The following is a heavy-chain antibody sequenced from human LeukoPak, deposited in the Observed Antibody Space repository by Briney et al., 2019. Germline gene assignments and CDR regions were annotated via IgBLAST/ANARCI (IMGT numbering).Heavy chain of an antibody. J-gene: IGHJ4*02. V-gene: IGHV4-39*01. CDR1: STY. CDR3: ARYPTAAVSFDY. CDR2: IYFRGNT. D-gene: IGHD2-15*01. Sequence: STYWGWIRQPPGKGLEWIGSIYFRGNTYYNPSLKSRVTISVHTSKNQFYLRLSFVTAADTAVYYCARYPTAAVSFDYWGQGTLVTVSS.